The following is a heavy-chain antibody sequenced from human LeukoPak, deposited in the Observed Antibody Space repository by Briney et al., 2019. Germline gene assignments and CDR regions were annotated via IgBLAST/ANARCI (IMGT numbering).Heavy chain of an antibody. V-gene: IGHV3-23*01. Sequence: GGSLRLSCAASGFTFSTYAMSWVRQAPGKGLEWVSAISRSGGSTYYADSVKGRFTISRDNSKNTVYLEMSSLRAEDTAVYYCARDGENHYYDYWGQGTLVTVST. D-gene: IGHD7-27*01. CDR2: ISRSGGST. CDR1: GFTFSTYA. J-gene: IGHJ4*02. CDR3: ARDGENHYYDY.